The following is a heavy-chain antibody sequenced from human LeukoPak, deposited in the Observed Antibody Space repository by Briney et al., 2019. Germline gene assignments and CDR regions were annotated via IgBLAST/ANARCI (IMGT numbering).Heavy chain of an antibody. CDR1: GYTFTNYD. Sequence: ASVKVSCKASGYTFTNYDINWVRQATGQGLEWMGWMNPNSGNTGYTQKFRGRVTMTRNTPISTAYMELSSLRSEDTAVYYCARGRYESSGYYCDYWGQGTQVTVSS. J-gene: IGHJ4*02. D-gene: IGHD3-22*01. CDR2: MNPNSGNT. CDR3: ARGRYESSGYYCDY. V-gene: IGHV1-8*01.